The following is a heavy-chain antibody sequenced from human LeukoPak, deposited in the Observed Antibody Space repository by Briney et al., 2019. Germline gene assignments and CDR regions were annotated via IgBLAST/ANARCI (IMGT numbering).Heavy chain of an antibody. V-gene: IGHV3-11*01. CDR1: GGAFSGYS. CDR3: TTDTPPRGCGGDCYPDAFDI. Sequence: LTCAVYGGAFSGYSWSWIRQAPGKGLEWVSYISSSGSTIYYADSVKGRFTISRDNAKNSLYLQMNSLRAEDTAVYYCTTDTPPRGCGGDCYPDAFDIWGQGTMVTVSS. D-gene: IGHD2-21*02. CDR2: ISSSGSTI. J-gene: IGHJ3*02.